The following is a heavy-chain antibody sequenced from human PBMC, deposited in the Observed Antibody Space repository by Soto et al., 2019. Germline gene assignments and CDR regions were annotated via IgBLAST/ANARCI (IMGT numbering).Heavy chain of an antibody. CDR2: INHSGST. CDR3: AGSYNWNSRGYYYYMDV. V-gene: IGHV4-34*01. J-gene: IGHJ6*03. D-gene: IGHD1-20*01. Sequence: SETLSLTCAVYGGSFSGYYWSCIRQPPGKGLEWIGEINHSGSTNYNPSLKSRVTISVDTSKNQFSLKLSSVTAADTAVYYCAGSYNWNSRGYYYYMDVWGKGTTVTVSS. CDR1: GGSFSGYY.